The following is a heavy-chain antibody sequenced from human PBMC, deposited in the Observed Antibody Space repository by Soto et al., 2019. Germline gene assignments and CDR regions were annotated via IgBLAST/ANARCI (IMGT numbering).Heavy chain of an antibody. CDR2: IDYSGST. D-gene: IGHD6-6*01. CDR1: GGSISSGDYY. J-gene: IGHJ5*02. V-gene: IGHV4-30-4*01. Sequence: QVQLQESGPGLVKPSQTLSLTCTVSGGSISSGDYYWSWIRQPPGKGLEWLGYIDYSGSTYYNPSLKSRVTISVDTSKNQFSLKLSSVTAADTAVYYCARERPDGARLDPWGQGTLVTASA. CDR3: ARERPDGARLDP.